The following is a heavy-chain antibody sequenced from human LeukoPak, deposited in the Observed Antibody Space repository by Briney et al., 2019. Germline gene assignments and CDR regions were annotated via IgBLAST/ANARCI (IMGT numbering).Heavy chain of an antibody. CDR1: GFTFSSYG. J-gene: IGHJ6*02. CDR2: IWYDGSNK. CDR3: ARDEIDYYYYGMDV. V-gene: IGHV3-33*01. D-gene: IGHD2-21*01. Sequence: GRSLRLSCAASGFTFSSYGMHWVRQAPGKGLEWVAVIWYDGSNKYYADSVKGRFTISRDNSKNTLYLQMNSLRAEDTAVYYCARDEIDYYYYGMDVWGQGTTVTVSS.